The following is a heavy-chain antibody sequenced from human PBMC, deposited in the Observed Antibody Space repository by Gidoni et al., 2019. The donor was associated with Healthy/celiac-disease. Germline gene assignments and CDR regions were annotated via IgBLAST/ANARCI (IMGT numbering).Heavy chain of an antibody. CDR2: IWYDGSNK. CDR1: GFPFSSYG. D-gene: IGHD3-10*01. Sequence: QVQLVESGGGVVQPGRSLRLSCAASGFPFSSYGMHWVRQAPGKGLEWVAVIWYDGSNKYYADSVKGRFTISRDNSKNTLYLQMNSRRAEDTAVYYCARDGEGSAFDIWGQGTMVTVSS. J-gene: IGHJ3*02. V-gene: IGHV3-33*01. CDR3: ARDGEGSAFDI.